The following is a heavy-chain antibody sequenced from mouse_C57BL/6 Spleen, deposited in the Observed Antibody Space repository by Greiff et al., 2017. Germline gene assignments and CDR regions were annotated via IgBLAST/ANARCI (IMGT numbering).Heavy chain of an antibody. CDR1: GYTFTSYW. CDR2: IDPSDSYT. J-gene: IGHJ2*01. V-gene: IGHV1-69*01. CDR3: ARSGDWDLDY. Sequence: VQLQQPGAELVRPGSSVKLSCKASGYTFTSYWMHWVKQRPGQGLEWIGEIDPSDSYTNYNQKFKGKSTLTVDKSSSTAYMQLSSLTSEDSAVYYCARSGDWDLDYWGQGTTLTVSS. D-gene: IGHD4-1*01.